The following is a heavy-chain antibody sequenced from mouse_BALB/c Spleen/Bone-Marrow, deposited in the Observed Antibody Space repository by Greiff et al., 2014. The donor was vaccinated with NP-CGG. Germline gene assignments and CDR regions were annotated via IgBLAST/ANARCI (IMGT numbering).Heavy chain of an antibody. V-gene: IGHV14-3*02. D-gene: IGHD1-1*01. CDR3: ARYYYGSSYFDY. Sequence: EVQLQQSGAELVKPGASVKLSCTASGSNIKDTYMHWVKQRPEQGLEWIGRIDPANGNTKYDPKFQGKATITADTSSNTAYLQPSSLTSEDTAVYYCARYYYGSSYFDYWGQGTTLTVSS. J-gene: IGHJ2*01. CDR2: IDPANGNT. CDR1: GSNIKDTY.